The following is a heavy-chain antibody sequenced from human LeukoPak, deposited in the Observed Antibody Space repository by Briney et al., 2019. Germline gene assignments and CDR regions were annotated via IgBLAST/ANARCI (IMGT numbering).Heavy chain of an antibody. J-gene: IGHJ3*02. CDR3: TREGVYAPDPSSYHRDAFDI. D-gene: IGHD2/OR15-2a*01. CDR2: IIPVFGVS. V-gene: IGHV1-69*04. Sequence: VASVKVSCKASGGSFSNSVITWVRQAPGQGLEWMGRIIPVFGVSNFAQKFQGRVTITADKSTNTAHMELSRLESGDTAVYYCTREGVYAPDPSSYHRDAFDIWGQGTLVIVSS. CDR1: GGSFSNSV.